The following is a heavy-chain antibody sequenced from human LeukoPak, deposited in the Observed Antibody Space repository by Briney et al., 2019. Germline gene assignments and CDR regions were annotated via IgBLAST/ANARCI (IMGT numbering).Heavy chain of an antibody. CDR2: IIPILGIA. CDR3: ASLTSSTSAD. Sequence: SVKVSCKASGGTFSSYAISWVRQAPGQGLEWMGRIIPILGIADYAQKFQGRVTITADKSTSTAYMELSSLRSEDTAVYYCASLTSSTSADWGQGTLVTVSS. D-gene: IGHD2-2*01. V-gene: IGHV1-69*04. J-gene: IGHJ4*02. CDR1: GGTFSSYA.